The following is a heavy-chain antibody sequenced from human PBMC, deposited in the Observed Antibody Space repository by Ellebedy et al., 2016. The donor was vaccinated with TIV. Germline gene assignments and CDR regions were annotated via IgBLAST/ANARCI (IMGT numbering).Heavy chain of an antibody. J-gene: IGHJ6*02. D-gene: IGHD6-13*01. V-gene: IGHV1-3*01. Sequence: ASVKVSXXASGYTFTSYAMHWVRQAPGQRLEWMGWINAGNGNTKYSQKFQGRVTITRDTSASTAYMELSSLRSEDTAVYYCARDLEGAPYQQLVYYYGMDVWGQGTTVTVSS. CDR3: ARDLEGAPYQQLVYYYGMDV. CDR2: INAGNGNT. CDR1: GYTFTSYA.